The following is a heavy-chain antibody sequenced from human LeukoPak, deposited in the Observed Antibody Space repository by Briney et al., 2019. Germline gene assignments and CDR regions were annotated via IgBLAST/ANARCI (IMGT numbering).Heavy chain of an antibody. CDR1: GFPFNAYW. J-gene: IGHJ4*02. Sequence: GGSLRLSCAASGFPFNAYWMTWVRQAPGKGLEWVANIRQDGDTKYYVDSVKGRFTISRDNAKNSLYLQINSLRAEDTAVYYCARGTSGTFKSFDYWGQGTLVTVSS. CDR3: ARGTSGTFKSFDY. CDR2: IRQDGDTK. D-gene: IGHD1-26*01. V-gene: IGHV3-7*03.